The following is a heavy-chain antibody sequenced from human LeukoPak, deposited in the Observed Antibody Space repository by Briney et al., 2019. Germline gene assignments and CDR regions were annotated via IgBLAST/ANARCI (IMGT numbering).Heavy chain of an antibody. CDR3: ARGRVSSSTWYSTYYYYFYMDA. CDR1: DDSITMYY. CDR2: VDHTGST. V-gene: IGHV4-59*01. D-gene: IGHD1-1*01. Sequence: KPSETLSLTCSVSDDSITMYYWTWIRQPPGKGLEWIGYVDHTGSTNFNPSLNGRVSISRDTTNNLFSLRLRSVTAADTAVYFCARGRVSSSTWYSTYYYYFYMDAWGKGTTV. J-gene: IGHJ6*03.